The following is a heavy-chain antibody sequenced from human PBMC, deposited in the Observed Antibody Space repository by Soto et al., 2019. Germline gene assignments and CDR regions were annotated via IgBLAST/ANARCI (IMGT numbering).Heavy chain of an antibody. V-gene: IGHV3-21*01. CDR3: ARTLRSDY. D-gene: IGHD4-17*01. J-gene: IGHJ4*02. Sequence: GGFLRLSCAASGFTFSRYSMNWVRQASGKGLEWVSSISSSSSYIYYADSVKVRFTISRNNAKNSLYLQMNSLRAEDTAVYYCARTLRSDYWGQGTLVTVSS. CDR2: ISSSSSYI. CDR1: GFTFSRYS.